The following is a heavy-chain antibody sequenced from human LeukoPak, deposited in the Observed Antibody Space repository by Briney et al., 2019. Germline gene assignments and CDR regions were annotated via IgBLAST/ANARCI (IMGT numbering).Heavy chain of an antibody. D-gene: IGHD1-26*01. J-gene: IGHJ6*03. Sequence: PGGSLRLSCAASGFTFSSYAMSWVRQAPGKGLEWMSVISYDGSNKFFAESVKGRFTISRDNSKNTLYLQMNSLRAEDTAVYYCARGQRAHVEWSNYMDVWGKGTTVTVSS. CDR3: ARGQRAHVEWSNYMDV. CDR2: ISYDGSNK. CDR1: GFTFSSYA. V-gene: IGHV3-30*04.